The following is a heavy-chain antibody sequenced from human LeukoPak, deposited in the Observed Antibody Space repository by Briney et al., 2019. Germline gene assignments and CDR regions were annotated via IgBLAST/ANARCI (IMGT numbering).Heavy chain of an antibody. V-gene: IGHV3-43D*03. CDR1: GFTFDDYA. CDR3: AKDHYYDSSGYYDY. Sequence: PGGSLRLSCAASGFTFDDYAMHWVRQAPGKGLEWVSLISWDGGSTYYADSVKGRFTISRDNSKNSLYLQMNSLRAEDTALYYCAKDHYYDSSGYYDYWGQGTLVTVSS. CDR2: ISWDGGST. D-gene: IGHD3-22*01. J-gene: IGHJ4*02.